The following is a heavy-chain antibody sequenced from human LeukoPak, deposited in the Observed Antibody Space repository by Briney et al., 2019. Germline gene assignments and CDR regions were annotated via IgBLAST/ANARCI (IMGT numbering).Heavy chain of an antibody. CDR1: GFTFTSHA. CDR3: AKVMRLGPAGTVGAFDI. V-gene: IGHV3-23*01. J-gene: IGHJ3*02. Sequence: GGSLRLSCAASGFTFTSHAMNWVRQAPGQGLEWVSVISASGGATHYAESVKDRFIVSRDNSKNTLYLQMNSLRAEDTAVYYCAKVMRLGPAGTVGAFDIWGQGTMVAVSS. D-gene: IGHD6-13*01. CDR2: ISASGGAT.